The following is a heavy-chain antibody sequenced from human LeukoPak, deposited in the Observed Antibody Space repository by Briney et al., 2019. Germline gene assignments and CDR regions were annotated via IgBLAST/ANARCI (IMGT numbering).Heavy chain of an antibody. Sequence: ASVKVSCKASGYTFTSYYMHWVRQAPGQGLGWMGIINPSGGSTSYAQKFQGRVTMTRDTSTSTVYMELSSLRSEDTAVYYCARDKVQTYYYDSSGYYYTLLAFDYWGQGTLVTVSS. CDR3: ARDKVQTYYYDSSGYYYTLLAFDY. D-gene: IGHD3-22*01. CDR2: INPSGGST. V-gene: IGHV1-46*03. CDR1: GYTFTSYY. J-gene: IGHJ4*02.